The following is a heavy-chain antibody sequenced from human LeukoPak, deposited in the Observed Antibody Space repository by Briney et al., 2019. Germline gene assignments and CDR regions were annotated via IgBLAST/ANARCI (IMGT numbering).Heavy chain of an antibody. CDR1: GFTFDDYG. J-gene: IGHJ4*02. V-gene: IGHV3-20*04. Sequence: PGGSLRLSCAASGFTFDDYGMSWVRQAPGKGLEWVSGINWSGGSTGYADSVKGRFTISRDNAKNSLYLQMNSLRAEDTALYYCAGGRGETAAGNYFDYWGQGTLVTVSS. D-gene: IGHD6-13*01. CDR2: INWSGGST. CDR3: AGGRGETAAGNYFDY.